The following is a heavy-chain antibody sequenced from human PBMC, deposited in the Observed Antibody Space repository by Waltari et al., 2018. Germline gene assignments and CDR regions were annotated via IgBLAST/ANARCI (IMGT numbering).Heavy chain of an antibody. CDR1: GFTFSTYW. J-gene: IGHJ4*02. CDR3: ARDLGGSGSD. CDR2: IDTHGSRT. Sequence: EVQLVESGGGLIQPGGSLRLSCAASGFTFSTYWMHWVRHVPGKGLVWCASIDTHGSRTEYAESVKGRFTISRDNAKNTLYLQMNSLRVEDTALYYCARDLGGSGSDWGQGTLVTVSS. D-gene: IGHD1-26*01. V-gene: IGHV3-74*03.